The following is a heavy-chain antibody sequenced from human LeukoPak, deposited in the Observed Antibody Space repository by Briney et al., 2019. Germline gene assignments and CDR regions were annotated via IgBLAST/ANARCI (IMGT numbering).Heavy chain of an antibody. CDR1: GFTFSSYS. J-gene: IGHJ5*01. Sequence: GGSLRLSCAASGFTFSSYSMNWVRQAPGKGLEWVSSISSSSSYIYYADSVKGRFTISRDNAKNSLYLQMNSLRVEDTAVYYCARDSISSGWYDCWGQGTLVTVSS. V-gene: IGHV3-21*04. CDR2: ISSSSSYI. CDR3: ARDSISSGWYDC. D-gene: IGHD6-19*01.